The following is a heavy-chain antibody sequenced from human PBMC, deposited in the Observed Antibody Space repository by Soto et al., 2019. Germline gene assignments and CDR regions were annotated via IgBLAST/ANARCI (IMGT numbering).Heavy chain of an antibody. V-gene: IGHV1-18*04. CDR3: TREAGWQRMVPYD. D-gene: IGHD6-25*01. CDR1: GYTFTSYG. Sequence: QVQLVQSGSEVKKPGASVNVSCKAFGYTFTSYGFSWVRQVPGQGLEWLAWISAFNGDTQYAQTMKGRLTVTTDTSTTTVHMQLRSLTPADTAVYYCTREAGWQRMVPYDWGQGTLVSVS. J-gene: IGHJ4*02. CDR2: ISAFNGDT.